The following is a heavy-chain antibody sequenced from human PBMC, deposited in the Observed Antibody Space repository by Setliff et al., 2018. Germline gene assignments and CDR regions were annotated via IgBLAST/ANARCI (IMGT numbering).Heavy chain of an antibody. Sequence: LTCTVSGGSVNSGYDNWNWLRQPAGKGLEWIGHINRRGSTNFSPSLKSRVTISLDTSKNQFSLNLTSVTAADTAVYYCARASSGWYSAYYYYMDVWGKGTTVTVSS. CDR3: ARASSGWYSAYYYYMDV. CDR2: INRRGST. D-gene: IGHD6-19*01. V-gene: IGHV4-61*09. CDR1: GGSVNSGYDN. J-gene: IGHJ6*03.